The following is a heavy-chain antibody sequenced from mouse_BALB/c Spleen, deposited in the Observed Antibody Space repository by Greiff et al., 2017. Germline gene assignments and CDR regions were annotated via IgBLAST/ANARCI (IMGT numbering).Heavy chain of an antibody. CDR2: INPDSSTI. Sequence: DVKLQESGGGLVQPGGSLKLSCAASGFDFSRYWMSWVRQAPGKGLEWIGEINPDSSTINYTPSLKDKFIISRDNAKNTLYLQMSKVRSEDTALYYCARAPYGSSYDYAMDYWGQGTSVTVSS. V-gene: IGHV4-1*02. CDR3: ARAPYGSSYDYAMDY. D-gene: IGHD1-1*01. CDR1: GFDFSRYW. J-gene: IGHJ4*01.